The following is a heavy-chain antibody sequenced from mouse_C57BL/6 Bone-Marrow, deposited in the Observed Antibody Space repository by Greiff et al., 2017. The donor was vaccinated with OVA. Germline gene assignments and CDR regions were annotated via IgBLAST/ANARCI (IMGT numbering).Heavy chain of an antibody. CDR2: IDPENGDT. CDR1: GFNIKDDY. D-gene: IGHD2-4*01. J-gene: IGHJ1*03. V-gene: IGHV14-4*01. Sequence: VQLQQSGAELVRPGASVKLSCTASGFNIKDDYMHWVKQRPEQGLEWIGWIDPENGDTEYASKFQGKATITADTSSNTANLQLSSLTSEDTAVYYCTTDDYDGYFDVWGTGTTVTVSS. CDR3: TTDDYDGYFDV.